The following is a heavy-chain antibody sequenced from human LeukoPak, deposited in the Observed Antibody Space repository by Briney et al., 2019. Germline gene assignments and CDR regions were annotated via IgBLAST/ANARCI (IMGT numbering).Heavy chain of an antibody. Sequence: SQTLSLTCTVSGGSLSSASYYWSWVRQHAGKGLEWIGLIYMSGSTNYNPSLKSRVTISVDTSKNQFSLQLSSLTAADTAVYYCAGGYSSGWTAGLDFWGQGTLVTVSS. CDR3: AGGYSSGWTAGLDF. V-gene: IGHV4-61*02. CDR2: IYMSGST. D-gene: IGHD3-22*01. J-gene: IGHJ4*02. CDR1: GGSLSSASYY.